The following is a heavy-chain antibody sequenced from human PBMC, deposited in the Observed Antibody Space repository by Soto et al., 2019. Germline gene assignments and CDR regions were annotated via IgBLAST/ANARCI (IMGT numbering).Heavy chain of an antibody. CDR1: GFRFSSYW. CDR2: INTDGIST. D-gene: IGHD1-26*01. V-gene: IGHV3-74*03. CDR3: AKDLGVGVYGFDF. Sequence: EVQLVESGGGLVQPGGSLRLSCAASGFRFSSYWMHWVRQAPGKGLVWVSRINTDGISTMYADSVEGRFTISRDNKSTLYLQMNSLRAEDTAMYYCAKDLGVGVYGFDFWGQGTMVTVSS. J-gene: IGHJ3*01.